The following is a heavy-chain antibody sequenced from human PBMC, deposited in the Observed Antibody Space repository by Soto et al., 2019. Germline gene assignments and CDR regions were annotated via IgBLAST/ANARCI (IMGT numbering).Heavy chain of an antibody. CDR3: ARETCSSTSCYGYGMDV. CDR1: GFTFNGYA. V-gene: IGHV3-30-3*01. CDR2: ISYDGSNK. J-gene: IGHJ6*02. Sequence: PGGSLRLSCAASGFTFNGYAMHWVRQAPGKGLEWVAVISYDGSNKYYADSVKGRFTISRDNSKNSLYLQMNSLRAEDTAVYYCARETCSSTSCYGYGMDVWGQGTTVTVSS. D-gene: IGHD2-2*01.